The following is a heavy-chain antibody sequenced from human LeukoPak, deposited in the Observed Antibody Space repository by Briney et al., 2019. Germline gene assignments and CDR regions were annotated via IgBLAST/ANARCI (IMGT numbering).Heavy chain of an antibody. CDR3: ARTKPYDY. J-gene: IGHJ4*02. D-gene: IGHD2-8*01. CDR2: IKEDGVER. V-gene: IGHV3-7*01. Sequence: GGSLRLSCATSGFNFRDFWISWVRQAPGKGLEWVANIKEDGVERSYVDSVMGRFTISRDNTKNSLYLQMNSLRGEDTAVYYCARTKPYDYWGQGTLVTVSS. CDR1: GFNFRDFW.